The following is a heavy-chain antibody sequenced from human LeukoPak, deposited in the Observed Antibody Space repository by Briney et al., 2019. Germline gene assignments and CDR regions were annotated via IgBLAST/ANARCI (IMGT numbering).Heavy chain of an antibody. Sequence: PGGSLTLSCPASGFTFSSYAMSWVRPAPGKGLEWVSAISCRGGSTYYEDFVKGRFTISRDNSKNTLYLQMNSLRAEDTAVYYCAKDHDPCWFDPWGQGTLVTVSS. CDR2: ISCRGGST. J-gene: IGHJ5*02. CDR3: AKDHDPCWFDP. V-gene: IGHV3-23*01. CDR1: GFTFSSYA. D-gene: IGHD3-3*01.